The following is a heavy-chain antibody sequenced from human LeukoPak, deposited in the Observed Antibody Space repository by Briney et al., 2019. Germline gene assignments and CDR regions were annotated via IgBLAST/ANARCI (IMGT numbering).Heavy chain of an antibody. J-gene: IGHJ6*02. D-gene: IGHD1-7*01. CDR2: INSRSSYI. V-gene: IGHV3-21*01. CDR1: GFTLSSYS. Sequence: GGSLRLSCAASGFTLSSYSMNWVRQAPGKGLERVSFINSRSSYIYYADSVKGRFTISGDNAKNSVYLQMNNLRTEDTAVYYCARDRAGTRYGMDVWGQGTTVTVSS. CDR3: ARDRAGTRYGMDV.